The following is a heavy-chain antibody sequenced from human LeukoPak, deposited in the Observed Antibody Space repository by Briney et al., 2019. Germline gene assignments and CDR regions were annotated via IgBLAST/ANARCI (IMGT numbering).Heavy chain of an antibody. J-gene: IGHJ4*02. CDR1: GFTFGDYA. D-gene: IGHD2-2*01. Sequence: GGSLRLSCTASGFTFGDYAMSWLREAPGKGGEWGGFIRSKAYGGTTEYAASVKGRFTISRDDSNSIAYLQMNSLKTEDTAVYYCTRDGSWLYPLVWGQGTLVTVSS. V-gene: IGHV3-49*03. CDR2: IRSKAYGGTT. CDR3: TRDGSWLYPLV.